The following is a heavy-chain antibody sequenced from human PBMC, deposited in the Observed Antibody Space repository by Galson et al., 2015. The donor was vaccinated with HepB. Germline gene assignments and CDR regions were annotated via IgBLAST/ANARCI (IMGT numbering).Heavy chain of an antibody. J-gene: IGHJ6*03. CDR2: ISAYSGNT. CDR3: AREFGITGKRPQDLGYYYYMDV. CDR1: GSTFTSYG. D-gene: IGHD1-20*01. V-gene: IGHV1-18*01. Sequence: SVKVSCKASGSTFTSYGISWVRQAPGQGLEWMGWISAYSGNTNYAQKLQGRVTMTTDTSTSTAYMELRSLRSDDTAVYYCAREFGITGKRPQDLGYYYYMDVWGKGTTVTVSS.